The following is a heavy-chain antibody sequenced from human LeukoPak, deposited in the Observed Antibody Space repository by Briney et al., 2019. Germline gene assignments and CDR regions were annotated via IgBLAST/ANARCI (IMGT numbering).Heavy chain of an antibody. D-gene: IGHD3-16*01. CDR1: GFTFSSYA. CDR2: ISYDGSNK. V-gene: IGHV3-30*18. J-gene: IGHJ4*02. CDR3: AKDRVHSYAYEGYFEY. Sequence: GRSLRLSCAASGFTFSSYAIHWVRQAPGKGLEWVAVISYDGSNKYYADSVKGRFTISRDNSKNTLYLQMNSLRAEDTAVYYCAKDRVHSYAYEGYFEYWGQGTLVTVSS.